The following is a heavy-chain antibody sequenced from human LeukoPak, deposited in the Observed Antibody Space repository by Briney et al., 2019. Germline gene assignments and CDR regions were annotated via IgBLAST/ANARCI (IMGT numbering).Heavy chain of an antibody. CDR1: GGSISSYY. V-gene: IGHV4-59*01. Sequence: SETLSLTCTVSGGSISSYYWSWVRQPPGKGLEWIGSIYYSGSTNYNPSLKSRVTISVDTSKNHFSLKLTSVTAADTAVYYCAAGPNGLDVWGQGTTVTVSS. J-gene: IGHJ6*02. CDR2: IYYSGST. CDR3: AAGPNGLDV.